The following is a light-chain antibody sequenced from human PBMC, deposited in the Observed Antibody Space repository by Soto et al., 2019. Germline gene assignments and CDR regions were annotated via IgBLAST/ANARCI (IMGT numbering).Light chain of an antibody. CDR1: QSVSSSY. CDR2: GAS. Sequence: EIVLTQSPGTLSLSPGERATLSCRASQSVSSSYLAWYQQKPGQAPRLLIYGASSRATGIPDRFSGSGSGTDFTLTISRLEPEDFAVYYCQQYDSSPLTFCQGTKVEIK. CDR3: QQYDSSPLT. J-gene: IGKJ1*01. V-gene: IGKV3-20*01.